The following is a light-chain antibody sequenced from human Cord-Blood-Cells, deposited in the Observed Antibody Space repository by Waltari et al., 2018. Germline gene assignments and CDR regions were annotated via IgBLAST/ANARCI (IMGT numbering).Light chain of an antibody. V-gene: IGKV3-15*01. CDR2: GAS. Sequence: GERATLSCRASQSVSSNLSWYQQKPGQAPRLLIYGASTRATGIPARFSGSGSGTEFTLTISSLPPDDFATYYCQQYNSYSPYTFGQGTKLEIK. CDR3: QQYNSYSPYT. J-gene: IGKJ2*01. CDR1: QSVSSN.